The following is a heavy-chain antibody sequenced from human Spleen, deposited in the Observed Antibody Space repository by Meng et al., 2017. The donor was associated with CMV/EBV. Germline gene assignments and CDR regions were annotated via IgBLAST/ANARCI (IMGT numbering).Heavy chain of an antibody. J-gene: IGHJ4*02. Sequence: GESLKISCTASGFTFGDYAMSWVRQAPGKGLEWVALMSYAGNNKYYADSVKGRFTISRDNSKNTLFLQMSSLRAEDTAVYYCARDIQLRGYGGNSLDFWGQGTLVTVSS. CDR2: MSYAGNNK. V-gene: IGHV3-30*04. CDR3: ARDIQLRGYGGNSLDF. D-gene: IGHD4-23*01. CDR1: GFTFGDYA.